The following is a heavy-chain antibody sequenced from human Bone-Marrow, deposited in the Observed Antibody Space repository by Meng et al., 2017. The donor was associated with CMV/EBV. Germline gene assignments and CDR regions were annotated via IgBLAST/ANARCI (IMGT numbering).Heavy chain of an antibody. J-gene: IGHJ6*02. D-gene: IGHD6-13*01. Sequence: GESLKISCAASGFTFSSYAMSWVRQAPGKGLEWVSAISGSGGSTYYADSVKGRFTISRDNSKNTLYLQMNSLRAEDTAVYYCAKEYNSSWYYADGMDVWGQGTTVTVSS. CDR2: ISGSGGST. V-gene: IGHV3-23*01. CDR1: GFTFSSYA. CDR3: AKEYNSSWYYADGMDV.